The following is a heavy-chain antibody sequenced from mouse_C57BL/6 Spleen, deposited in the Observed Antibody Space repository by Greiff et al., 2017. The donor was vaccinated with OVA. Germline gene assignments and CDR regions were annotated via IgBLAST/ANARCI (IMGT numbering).Heavy chain of an antibody. CDR3: ARIYYYGSNYFDY. J-gene: IGHJ2*01. V-gene: IGHV1-26*01. CDR1: GYTVTDYY. D-gene: IGHD1-1*01. Sequence: EVQLQQSGPELVKPGASVKISCKASGYTVTDYYMNWVKQSHGKSLEWIGDINPNNGGTSYNQKFKGKATLTVDKSSSTAYMELRSLTSEDSAVYYCARIYYYGSNYFDYWGQGTTRTVSS. CDR2: INPNNGGT.